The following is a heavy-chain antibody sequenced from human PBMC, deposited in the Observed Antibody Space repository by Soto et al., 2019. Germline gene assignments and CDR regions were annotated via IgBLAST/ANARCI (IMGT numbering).Heavy chain of an antibody. Sequence: QVQLAQSGAEERKPGASVKVSCEATGYTFTAYAMHWVRQAPGQRLEWMGWINPANGNTKYSQKFQGRXTXTXYTSANTVYMELNSLTSEDTAMYYCTRSAISPYGGLIGPFDYWGQGNLVTVSS. CDR1: GYTFTAYA. J-gene: IGHJ4*02. CDR2: INPANGNT. V-gene: IGHV1-3*05. D-gene: IGHD3-16*02. CDR3: TRSAISPYGGLIGPFDY.